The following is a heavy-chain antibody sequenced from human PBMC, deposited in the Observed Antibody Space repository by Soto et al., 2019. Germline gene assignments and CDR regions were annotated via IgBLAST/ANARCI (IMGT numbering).Heavy chain of an antibody. Sequence: GGPRRLPCAASGVTFTTASLNWFRQAPGKDLEWVGRIKSKTDGGTPDFAAPVRGRFAISRDDSKSMVYLQMSSLKTEDTAVYYCTTDSYFRLELVRFDYWGPGTLVTVSS. CDR2: IKSKTDGGTP. CDR3: TTDSYFRLELVRFDY. D-gene: IGHD1-7*01. CDR1: GVTFTTAS. V-gene: IGHV3-15*07. J-gene: IGHJ4*01.